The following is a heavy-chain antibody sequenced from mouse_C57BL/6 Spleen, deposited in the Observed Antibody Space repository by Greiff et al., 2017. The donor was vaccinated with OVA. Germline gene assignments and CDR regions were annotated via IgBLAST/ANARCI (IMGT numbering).Heavy chain of an antibody. D-gene: IGHD2-1*01. CDR1: GYAFSSYW. CDR3: ARSPYGNRDYYAMEY. Sequence: QVHVKQSGAELVKPGASVKISCKASGYAFSSYWMNWVKQRPGKGLEWIGQIYPGDGDTNYNGKFKGKATLTADKSSSTAYMQLSSLTSEDSAVYFCARSPYGNRDYYAMEYWGQGTSVTVSS. V-gene: IGHV1-80*01. J-gene: IGHJ4*01. CDR2: IYPGDGDT.